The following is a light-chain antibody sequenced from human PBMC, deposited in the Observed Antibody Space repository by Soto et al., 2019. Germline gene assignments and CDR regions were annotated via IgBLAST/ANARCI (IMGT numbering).Light chain of an antibody. CDR2: KAS. J-gene: IGKJ1*01. V-gene: IGKV1-5*03. CDR1: QNIGTW. Sequence: IQMTQSPSPLSASIGHRVAITCRASQNIGTWLAWYQQRPGKAPRFLIYKASTLESGVPSRFSGSGSGTEFALTISSLQPDDFAAYYCQQYNDYSWTFGQGTKVEIK. CDR3: QQYNDYSWT.